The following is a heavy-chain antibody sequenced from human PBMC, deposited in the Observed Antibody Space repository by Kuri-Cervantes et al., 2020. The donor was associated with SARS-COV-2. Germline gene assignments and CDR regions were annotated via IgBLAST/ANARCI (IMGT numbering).Heavy chain of an antibody. V-gene: IGHV4-38-2*02. Sequence: SETLSLTCTVSGYSISSGYYWGWIRQPPGKGLEWIGIIYHSGSTYYNPSLKSRVTISVDTSKNQFSLKLSSVTAADTAVYYCARDSSEITFGGETFDYWGQGTLVTVSS. CDR1: GYSISSGYY. J-gene: IGHJ4*02. D-gene: IGHD3-16*01. CDR2: IYHSGST. CDR3: ARDSSEITFGGETFDY.